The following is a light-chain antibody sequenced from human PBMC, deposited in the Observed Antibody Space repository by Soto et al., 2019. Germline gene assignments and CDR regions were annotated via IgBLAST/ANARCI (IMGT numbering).Light chain of an antibody. V-gene: IGKV1-33*01. Sequence: DIQMTQSPSSLSASVGDRVTITCQASQDIKNYLNWYQQKSGKAPKLLIYDASDLETGVPSRFSGSGSGTDFTFTINSLQPEDIATYYCQQIHSTSSYTFGQGTRVDIK. CDR2: DAS. J-gene: IGKJ2*01. CDR3: QQIHSTSSYT. CDR1: QDIKNY.